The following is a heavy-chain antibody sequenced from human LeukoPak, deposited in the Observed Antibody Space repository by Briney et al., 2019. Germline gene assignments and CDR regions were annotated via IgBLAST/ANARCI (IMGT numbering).Heavy chain of an antibody. J-gene: IGHJ4*02. CDR3: ARGYQFGGIIYFDY. D-gene: IGHD2-2*01. CDR2: INPYSGGT. CDR1: GYIFPNFY. V-gene: IGHV1-2*02. Sequence: ASVKVSCKASGYIFPNFYMHWVRQAPGQGLEWMGWINPYSGGTEYPQRFQGRVTLTRDTSISTAYMELTRLTSYDTAIYYCARGYQFGGIIYFDYWGQGALVTVPS.